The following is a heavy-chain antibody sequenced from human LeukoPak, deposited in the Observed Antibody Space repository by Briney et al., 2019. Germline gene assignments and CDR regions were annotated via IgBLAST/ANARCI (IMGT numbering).Heavy chain of an antibody. D-gene: IGHD3-10*01. CDR1: GFTFSSYS. J-gene: IGHJ6*03. CDR2: INSNSGNI. V-gene: IGHV3-21*01. CDR3: ARLYYGSGSYLNYYMDV. Sequence: GGSLRLSCAASGFTFSSYSMNWVRQAPGKGPEWVSSINSNSGNIQYADSVTGRFTISRDNAKNSLSLQMNSLRAEDTAVYYCARLYYGSGSYLNYYMDVWGKGTTVIVSS.